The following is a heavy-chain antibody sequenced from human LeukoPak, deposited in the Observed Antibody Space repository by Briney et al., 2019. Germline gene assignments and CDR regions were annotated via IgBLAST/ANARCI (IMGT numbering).Heavy chain of an antibody. D-gene: IGHD3-9*01. Sequence: GGSLRLSCAASGFTFSIYSLNWVRQAPGKGLEWVSSISSTSGYIYYADSVKGRFTISRDNAKNSLYLQMNSLRAEDTAVYYCARGVRYYDILTGNYPTYCYGMDVWGQGTTVTVSS. CDR2: ISSTSGYI. J-gene: IGHJ6*02. V-gene: IGHV3-21*01. CDR1: GFTFSIYS. CDR3: ARGVRYYDILTGNYPTYCYGMDV.